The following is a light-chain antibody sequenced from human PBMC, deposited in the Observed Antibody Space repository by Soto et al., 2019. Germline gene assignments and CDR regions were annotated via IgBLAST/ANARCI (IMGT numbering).Light chain of an antibody. V-gene: IGKV1-39*01. CDR3: QPNYNTPLT. CDR2: AAS. Sequence: DIHMTPSPSSLSASVGDRVTITCRASQSISSYLNWYQQKPGKAPKLLIYAASSLQSGVPSRFSGSGSGIDFTLTISSLQPEDFATYYCQPNYNTPLTVGRGTKVDI. J-gene: IGKJ4*02. CDR1: QSISSY.